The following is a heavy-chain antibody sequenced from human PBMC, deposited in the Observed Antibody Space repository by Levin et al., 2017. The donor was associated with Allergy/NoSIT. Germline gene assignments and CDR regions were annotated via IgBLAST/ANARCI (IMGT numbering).Heavy chain of an antibody. J-gene: IGHJ4*02. CDR2: IYYSGST. Sequence: SETLSLTCTVSGGSISSYYWSWIRQPPGKGLEWIGYIYYSGSTNYNPSLKSRVTISVDTSKNQFSLKLSSVTAADTAVYYCARQTPYGYDFWSGYFDYWGQGTLVTVSS. V-gene: IGHV4-59*08. CDR1: GGSISSYY. D-gene: IGHD3-3*01. CDR3: ARQTPYGYDFWSGYFDY.